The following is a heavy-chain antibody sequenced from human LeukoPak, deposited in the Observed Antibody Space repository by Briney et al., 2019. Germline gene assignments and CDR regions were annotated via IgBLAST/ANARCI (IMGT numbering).Heavy chain of an antibody. CDR1: GFTFSGSA. D-gene: IGHD4-17*01. CDR2: IRSKANDHAT. Sequence: GGSLRLSCAGSGFTFSGSAMHWVRQSPGKGLEWVGRIRSKANDHATAYAASVRGRFTISRDDSENTAYLQMNSLKTEDTAIYYCTRRLMTTANDYWGQGTLVTVSS. J-gene: IGHJ4*02. CDR3: TRRLMTTANDY. V-gene: IGHV3-73*01.